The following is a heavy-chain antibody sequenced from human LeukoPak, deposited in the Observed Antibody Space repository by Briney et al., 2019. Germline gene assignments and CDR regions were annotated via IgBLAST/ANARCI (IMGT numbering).Heavy chain of an antibody. V-gene: IGHV4-59*08. CDR3: ARNKVAAGSDWFDP. CDR1: GGSISTYF. Sequence: SETLSLTCTVSGGSISTYFWSWIRQPPGKGLEYIGYIYYSGSTNYNPSLKSRVTISVDTSKNQFSLKLSSVTAADTAVYYCARNKVAAGSDWFDPWGQGTLVTVSS. CDR2: IYYSGST. D-gene: IGHD6-13*01. J-gene: IGHJ5*02.